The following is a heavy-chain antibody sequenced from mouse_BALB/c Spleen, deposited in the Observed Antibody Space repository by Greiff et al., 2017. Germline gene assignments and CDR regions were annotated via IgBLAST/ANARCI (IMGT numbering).Heavy chain of an antibody. V-gene: IGHV2-9*02. J-gene: IGHJ3*01. Sequence: QVQLKESGPGLVAPSQSLSITCTVSGFSLTSYGVHWVRQPPGKGLEWLGVIWAGGSTNYNSALMSRLSISKDNSKSQVFLKMNSLQTDDTAMYYCARDRGGLRPWFAYWGQGTLVTVSA. CDR3: ARDRGGLRPWFAY. CDR1: GFSLTSYG. CDR2: IWAGGST. D-gene: IGHD2-4*01.